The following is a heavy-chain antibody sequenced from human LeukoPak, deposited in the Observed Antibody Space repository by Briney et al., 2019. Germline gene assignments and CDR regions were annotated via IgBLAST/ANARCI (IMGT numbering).Heavy chain of an antibody. Sequence: QSGGSLRLSCAASGFTFDDYAMHWVRQAPGKGLEWVSLISGDGGSTYYADSVKGRFTISRDNSKNSLYLQMNSLRTEDTALYYCATDGVDTAMVTWGQGTLVTVSS. CDR1: GFTFDDYA. D-gene: IGHD5-18*01. CDR3: ATDGVDTAMVT. J-gene: IGHJ5*02. CDR2: ISGDGGST. V-gene: IGHV3-43*02.